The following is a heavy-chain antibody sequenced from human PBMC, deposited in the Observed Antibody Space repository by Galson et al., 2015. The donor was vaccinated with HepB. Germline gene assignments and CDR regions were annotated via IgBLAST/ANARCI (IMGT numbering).Heavy chain of an antibody. CDR2: ITWNSDGI. V-gene: IGHV3-9*01. CDR1: GFTFGDYA. D-gene: IGHD7-27*01. Sequence: SLRLSCAGSGFTFGDYAMHWVRQAPGKGLEWVSGITWNSDGIAYADSVRGRFTISRDNARNSLYLQMNSLRAEDTALYYCAKNWGQGSDTYFDYWGQGTLVTVSS. CDR3: AKNWGQGSDTYFDY. J-gene: IGHJ4*02.